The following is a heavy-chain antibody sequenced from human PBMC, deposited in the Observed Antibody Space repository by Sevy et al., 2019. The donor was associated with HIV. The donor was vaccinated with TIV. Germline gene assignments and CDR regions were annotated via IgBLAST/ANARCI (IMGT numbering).Heavy chain of an antibody. V-gene: IGHV3-23*01. CDR2: ISGSGGST. Sequence: GGSLRLSCAASGFTFSSYAMNWVRQAPGKGLEWVSAISGSGGSTYYADSVKGRFTISRDNSKNTLYLQMNSLRAEDTAIYYCPKDQKAHLTKYYYDSSGSAFDIWGQGTMVTVSS. J-gene: IGHJ3*02. D-gene: IGHD3-22*01. CDR1: GFTFSSYA. CDR3: PKDQKAHLTKYYYDSSGSAFDI.